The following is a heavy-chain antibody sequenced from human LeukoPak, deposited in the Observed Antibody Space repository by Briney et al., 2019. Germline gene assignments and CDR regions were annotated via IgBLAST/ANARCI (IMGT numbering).Heavy chain of an antibody. J-gene: IGHJ3*02. Sequence: RGSLRLSCAASRFTFSSYAMSWVRQAPGKGLEWVSAISGIGGSTYYADSVKGRFTISRDNSKNTLYLQMNSLRAEDTAVYYCGNDRGYSYGVDAFDIWGQGTMVTVSS. CDR3: GNDRGYSYGVDAFDI. CDR1: RFTFSSYA. D-gene: IGHD5-18*01. CDR2: ISGIGGST. V-gene: IGHV3-23*01.